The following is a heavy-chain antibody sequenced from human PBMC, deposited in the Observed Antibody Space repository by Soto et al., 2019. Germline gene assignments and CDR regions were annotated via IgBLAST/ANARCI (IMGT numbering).Heavy chain of an antibody. CDR2: INAGNGNT. CDR3: ARDLSDCGLTNGHFGVDV. CDR1: GYTFANYA. V-gene: IGHV1-3*01. J-gene: IGHJ6*02. Sequence: QVRLVQSGTEVKKPGASVMVSCKASGYTFANYAIHWVRQAPGQDFEWMGWINAGNGNTRNSQKFQGRVTFTRDTSATTAHMEVGSLRFEDTAVYYCARDLSDCGLTNGHFGVDVWGQGTTVIVSS. D-gene: IGHD2-21*01.